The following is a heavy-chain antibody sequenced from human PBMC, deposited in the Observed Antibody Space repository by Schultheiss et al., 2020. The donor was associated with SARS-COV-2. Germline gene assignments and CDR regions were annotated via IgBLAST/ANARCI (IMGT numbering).Heavy chain of an antibody. CDR1: GFTFSDYY. CDR3: AKAHRIVVITPFDY. V-gene: IGHV3-11*01. CDR2: ISSSGSTI. Sequence: GGSLRLSCAASGFTFSDYYMSWIRQAPGKGLEWVSYISSSGSTIYYADSVKGRFTISRDYAKNSLYLQMNSLRAEDTAVYYCAKAHRIVVITPFDYWGQGTLVTVSS. J-gene: IGHJ4*02. D-gene: IGHD3-22*01.